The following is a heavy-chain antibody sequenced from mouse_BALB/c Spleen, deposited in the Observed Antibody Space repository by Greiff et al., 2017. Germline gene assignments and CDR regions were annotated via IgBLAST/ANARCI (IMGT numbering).Heavy chain of an antibody. D-gene: IGHD1-1*01. CDR3: AIYYYGSS. J-gene: IGHJ2*01. CDR1: GHTFTDYW. CDR2: IDTSDSYT. Sequence: QVQLQQPGAELVMPGASVKMSCKASGHTFTDYWMHWVKQRPGQGLEWIGAIDTSDSYTSYNQKFKGKATLTVDESSSTAYMQLSSLTSEDSAVYYCAIYYYGSSWGQGTTLTVSS. V-gene: IGHV1-69*01.